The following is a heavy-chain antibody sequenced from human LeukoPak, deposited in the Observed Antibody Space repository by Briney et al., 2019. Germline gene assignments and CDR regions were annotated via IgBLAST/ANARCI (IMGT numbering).Heavy chain of an antibody. CDR3: ARGIYYYDSSGSAAFDI. Sequence: PGGSLRLSCAASGFTFSSYGMHWVRQAPGKGLEWVAVIWYDGSNKYYADSVKGRFTISTDNSKNTLYLQMNSLRAEDTAVYYCARGIYYYDSSGSAAFDIWGQGTMVTVSS. CDR1: GFTFSSYG. D-gene: IGHD3-22*01. J-gene: IGHJ3*02. CDR2: IWYDGSNK. V-gene: IGHV3-33*01.